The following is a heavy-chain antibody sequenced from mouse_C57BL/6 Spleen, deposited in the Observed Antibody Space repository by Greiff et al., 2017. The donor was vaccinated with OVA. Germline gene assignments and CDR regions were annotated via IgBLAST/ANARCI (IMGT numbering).Heavy chain of an antibody. D-gene: IGHD1-1*01. Sequence: EVKLVESEGGLVQPGSSMKLSCTASEFTFSDYYMAWVRQVPEKGLEWVANINYDGSSTYYLDSLKSRFIISRDNAKNILYLQMSSLKSEDTATYYCARDNYYGSSYYFDYWGQGTTLTVSS. CDR2: INYDGSST. J-gene: IGHJ2*01. CDR3: ARDNYYGSSYYFDY. V-gene: IGHV5-16*01. CDR1: EFTFSDYY.